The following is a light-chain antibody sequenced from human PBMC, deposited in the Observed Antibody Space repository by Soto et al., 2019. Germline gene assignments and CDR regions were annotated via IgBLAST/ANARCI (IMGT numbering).Light chain of an antibody. J-gene: IGLJ2*01. CDR3: TSKTSSTYVV. CDR1: SSDVGGYNY. Sequence: QSALTQPASVSGSPGHSITISCTGTSSDVGGYNYVSWYQQHPGKAPKLMIYEVSNRPSGVSNRFSGSKSGNTASLTISGLQAEDEADYYCTSKTSSTYVVFGGGTKLTVL. CDR2: EVS. V-gene: IGLV2-14*01.